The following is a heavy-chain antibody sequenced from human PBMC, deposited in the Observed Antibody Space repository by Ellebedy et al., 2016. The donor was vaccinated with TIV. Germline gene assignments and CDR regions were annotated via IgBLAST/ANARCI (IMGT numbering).Heavy chain of an antibody. CDR1: GGSSSGYS. CDR2: INHSGST. J-gene: IGHJ6*02. D-gene: IGHD2-2*01. Sequence: MPSETLSLTCAVYGGSSSGYSWSWIRQPPGKGLEWIGEINHSGSTSYNPSLKSRVTISVDTSKNQFSLKLSSVTAADTAVYYCARVVVPAAMLLYYYYAMDVWGQGTTVTVSS. V-gene: IGHV4-34*01. CDR3: ARVVVPAAMLLYYYYAMDV.